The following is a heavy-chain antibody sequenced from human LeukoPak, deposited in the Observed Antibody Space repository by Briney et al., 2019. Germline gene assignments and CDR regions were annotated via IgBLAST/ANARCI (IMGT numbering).Heavy chain of an antibody. J-gene: IGHJ4*02. V-gene: IGHV3-48*04. CDR1: GFTFSSYS. D-gene: IGHD3-22*01. CDR3: AKGDYYDSSGYYPDY. Sequence: PGGSLRLSCAASGFTFSSYSMSWVRQAPGKGLEWVSYISSSSSTIYYADSVKGRFTISRDNSKNSLYLQMNSLRTEDTALYYCAKGDYYDSSGYYPDYWGQGTLVTVSS. CDR2: ISSSSSTI.